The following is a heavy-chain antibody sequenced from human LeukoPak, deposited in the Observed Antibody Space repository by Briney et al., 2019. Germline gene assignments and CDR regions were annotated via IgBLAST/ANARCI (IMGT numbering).Heavy chain of an antibody. CDR2: INHSGST. CDR3: ARGIHTYYYCGMDV. CDR1: GGSFSGYY. V-gene: IGHV4-34*01. Sequence: SETLSLTCAVYGGSFSGYYWSWIRQPPGKGLEWIGEINHSGSTNYNPSLKSRVTISVDTSKNQFSLKLSSVTAADTAVYYCARGIHTYYYCGMDVWGQGTTVTVSS. J-gene: IGHJ6*02.